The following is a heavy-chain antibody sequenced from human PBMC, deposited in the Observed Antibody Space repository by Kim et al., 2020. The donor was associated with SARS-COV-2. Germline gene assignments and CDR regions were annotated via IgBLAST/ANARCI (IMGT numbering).Heavy chain of an antibody. V-gene: IGHV4-39*01. CDR3: ARQTSRYYFDY. Sequence: TYYTPSLKSRVTISVDTSKNQFSLKLSSVTAADTAVYYCARQTSRYYFDYWGQGTLVTVSS. J-gene: IGHJ4*02. D-gene: IGHD2-2*01. CDR2: T.